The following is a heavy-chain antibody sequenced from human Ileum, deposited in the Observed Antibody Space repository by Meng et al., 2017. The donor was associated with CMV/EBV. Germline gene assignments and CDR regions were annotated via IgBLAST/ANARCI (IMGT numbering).Heavy chain of an antibody. J-gene: IGHJ4*02. CDR3: AGGAITGTTEVPFDY. V-gene: IGHV4-4*07. CDR1: GGSMSGYY. CDR2: IYVSVST. D-gene: IGHD1-20*01. Sequence: QVHLQGSGPGLVKPSETLSLTCSVSGGSMSGYYWGWIRQPAGKGLEWIGRIYVSVSTDYNPSLKSRATMSVDTSKKQFSLRLTSVTATDTAVYYCAGGAITGTTEVPFDYWGQGTLVTVSS.